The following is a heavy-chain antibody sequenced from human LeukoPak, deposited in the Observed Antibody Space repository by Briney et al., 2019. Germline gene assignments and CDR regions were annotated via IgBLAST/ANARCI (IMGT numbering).Heavy chain of an antibody. J-gene: IGHJ4*02. Sequence: PSETLSLTCTVSGYSISSGYYWGWIRQPPGKGLEWIGSIYHSGSTYYNPSLKSRVTISVDTSKNQFSLKLMSVTTADTAVYYCARAGGGYSYGFYPLDYWGQGTLVTVSS. CDR3: ARAGGGYSYGFYPLDY. V-gene: IGHV4-38-2*02. CDR1: GYSISSGYY. CDR2: IYHSGST. D-gene: IGHD5-18*01.